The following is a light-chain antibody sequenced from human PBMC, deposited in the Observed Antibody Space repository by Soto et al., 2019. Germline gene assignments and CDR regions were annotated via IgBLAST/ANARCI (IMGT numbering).Light chain of an antibody. V-gene: IGKV2-28*01. Sequence: DLVMTQSPLSLPATPGEPASISCRSNQSLLHGNGYNYLDWYLQKPGQTPQLLIYLGSNRASGVPDRFSGSGSGTDFTLKISRVEAGDVGVYYCMQGLKGASFGPGTKVDIK. CDR3: MQGLKGAS. CDR2: LGS. J-gene: IGKJ3*01. CDR1: QSLLHGNGYNY.